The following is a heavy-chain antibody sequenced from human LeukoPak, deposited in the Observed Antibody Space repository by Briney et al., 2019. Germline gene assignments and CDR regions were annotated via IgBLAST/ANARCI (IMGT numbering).Heavy chain of an antibody. D-gene: IGHD6-13*01. CDR2: IYYSGST. V-gene: IGHV4-31*03. J-gene: IGHJ5*02. Sequence: SQTLSLTCTVSGGSISSGGYYWSWIRQHPGKGLEWIGYIYYSGSTYYNPSLKSRVTISVDTSKNQFSLKLGSVTAADTAVYYCASGGRISAANWFDPWGQGTLVTVSS. CDR1: GGSISSGGYY. CDR3: ASGGRISAANWFDP.